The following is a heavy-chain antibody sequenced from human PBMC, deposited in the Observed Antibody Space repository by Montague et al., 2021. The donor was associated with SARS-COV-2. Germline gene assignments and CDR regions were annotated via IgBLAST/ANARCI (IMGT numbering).Heavy chain of an antibody. V-gene: IGHV4-34*01. Sequence: SETLSLTCAVYGGSFSVYSWSWLRQSPRNGLEWIAEIHHSGTTNYNPSLKSRVSISVDTSKNQFTLKLTSVTAADTAMYYCAKEREVVRAARTLVAFDLWGQGTMVTVSS. J-gene: IGHJ3*01. CDR2: IHHSGTT. CDR1: GGSFSVYS. D-gene: IGHD2-2*01. CDR3: AKEREVVRAARTLVAFDL.